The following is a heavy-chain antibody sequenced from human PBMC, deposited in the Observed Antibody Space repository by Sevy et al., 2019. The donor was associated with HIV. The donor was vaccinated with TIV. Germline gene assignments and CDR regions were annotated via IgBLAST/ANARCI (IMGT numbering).Heavy chain of an antibody. CDR1: GFTFGSYS. V-gene: IGHV3-48*04. Sequence: GGSLRLSCAASGFTFGSYSMNWVRQAPGKGLEWVSYISSSSSSIYYADSVKGRITISRDNAKNSLYLQMNSLRAEDTAVYYCARAHPWERGYFDYWGQGTLVTVS. D-gene: IGHD1-26*01. CDR2: ISSSSSSI. CDR3: ARAHPWERGYFDY. J-gene: IGHJ4*02.